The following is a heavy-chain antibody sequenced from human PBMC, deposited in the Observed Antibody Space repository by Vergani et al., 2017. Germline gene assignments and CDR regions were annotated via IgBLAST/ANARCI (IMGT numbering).Heavy chain of an antibody. CDR2: LNTNTGNP. Sequence: QVQLVQSGSELKKPGASVKVSCKASGYTFTSYAMNWVRPAPGQGLEWMGWLNTNTGNPTYAQGFTGRFVFSLDTSASTAYLQISILKAEDTAVYYCARIDSSGYYYGGWFDPWGQGTLVTVSS. CDR1: GYTFTSYA. V-gene: IGHV7-4-1*02. D-gene: IGHD3-22*01. J-gene: IGHJ5*02. CDR3: ARIDSSGYYYGGWFDP.